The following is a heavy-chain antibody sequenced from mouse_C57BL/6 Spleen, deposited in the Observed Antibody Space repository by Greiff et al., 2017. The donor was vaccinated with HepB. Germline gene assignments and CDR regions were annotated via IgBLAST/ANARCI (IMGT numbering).Heavy chain of an antibody. CDR3: ARGDTTGEDY. J-gene: IGHJ2*01. D-gene: IGHD1-1*01. CDR1: GYTFTSYW. V-gene: IGHV1-50*01. Sequence: VRLQQPGAELGKPGASVKFSGKASGYTFTSYWMQWVKQRPGQGLEWTGEIDPTDSYTNYNQKFKGKATWTVDTSSSTSYMQLSSWTSEASAVYYCARGDTTGEDYWGQGTTLTVSS. CDR2: IDPTDSYT.